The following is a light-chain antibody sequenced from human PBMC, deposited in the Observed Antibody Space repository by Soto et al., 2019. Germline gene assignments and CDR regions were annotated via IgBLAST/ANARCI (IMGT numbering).Light chain of an antibody. CDR2: DAS. J-gene: IGKJ5*01. CDR3: QQSYSPAPIT. CDR1: QSISSW. Sequence: DIQMTQSPSTLSASVGDRVTITCRASQSISSWLAWYQQKPGKAPKLLIYDASSLESGVPSRFSGSGSGTEFTLTISSLQPDDFATYYCQQSYSPAPITFGQGTRLEIK. V-gene: IGKV1-5*01.